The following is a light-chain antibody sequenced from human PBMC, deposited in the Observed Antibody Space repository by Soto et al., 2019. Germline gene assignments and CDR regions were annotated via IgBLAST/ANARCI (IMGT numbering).Light chain of an antibody. Sequence: SVLTQPPSVSGAPGQRVTISCTGSSSNIGAGHDVHWYQQLPGKVPKLLIYGNNNRPSGVPDRFSGSKSGTSASLAITGLQVEDEADYYCQSYDSRLRVFGGGTKLTVL. CDR1: SSNIGAGHD. CDR3: QSYDSRLRV. CDR2: GNN. V-gene: IGLV1-40*01. J-gene: IGLJ2*01.